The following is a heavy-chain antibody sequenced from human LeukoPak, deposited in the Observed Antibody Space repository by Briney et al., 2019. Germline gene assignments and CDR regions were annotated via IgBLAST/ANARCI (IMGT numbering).Heavy chain of an antibody. CDR3: ARAYSSSWYLNWFDP. Sequence: SETLSLTCAVSGGSISSSNWWSWVRQPPGKGLEWIGNIYHSGSTYYNPSLKSRVTISVDTSKNQFSLKLSSVTAADTAVYYCARAYSSSWYLNWFDPWGQGTPVTVSS. V-gene: IGHV4-4*02. CDR1: GGSISSSNW. CDR2: IYHSGST. D-gene: IGHD6-13*01. J-gene: IGHJ5*02.